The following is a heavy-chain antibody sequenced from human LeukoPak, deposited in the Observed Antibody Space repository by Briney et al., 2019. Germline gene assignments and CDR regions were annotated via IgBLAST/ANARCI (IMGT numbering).Heavy chain of an antibody. V-gene: IGHV4-30-4*01. J-gene: IGHJ4*02. CDR1: GGSISSGDYY. CDR2: TYYSGST. D-gene: IGHD2-15*01. Sequence: PSQTLSLTCTVSGGSISSGDYYWSWIRQPPGKGLEWIGYTYYSGSTYYNPSLKSRATISVDTSKNQFSLKLSSVTAADTAVYCCARSSYGPLLPFDYWGQGTLVTVSS. CDR3: ARSSYGPLLPFDY.